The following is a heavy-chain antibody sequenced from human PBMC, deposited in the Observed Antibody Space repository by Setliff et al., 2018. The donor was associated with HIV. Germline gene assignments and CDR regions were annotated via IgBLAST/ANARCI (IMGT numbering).Heavy chain of an antibody. Sequence: PSETLSLTCTVSGGSISSHYWIWIRQPPGKGLEWIGYIHYSGATNYNPSLKSRVTISLDTSRTQFSLWLSSVTAADTAVYYCARHSPNVGVRGDAFDIWGQGTVVTVSS. J-gene: IGHJ3*02. V-gene: IGHV4-59*08. CDR1: GGSISSHY. CDR3: ARHSPNVGVRGDAFDI. D-gene: IGHD2-8*01. CDR2: IHYSGAT.